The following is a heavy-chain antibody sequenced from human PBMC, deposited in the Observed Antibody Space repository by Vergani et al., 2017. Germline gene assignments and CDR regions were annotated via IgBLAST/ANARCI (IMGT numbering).Heavy chain of an antibody. J-gene: IGHJ4*02. V-gene: IGHV4-34*01. CDR1: GGSFSGYY. CDR2: INHSGST. CDR3: ATDSGSYFRRFDY. Sequence: QVQLQQWGAGLLKPSETLSLTCAVYGGSFSGYYWSWIRQPPGKGLEWIGEINHSGSTNYNPSLKSRVTISVDTSKNQFSLKPSSVTAADTAVYYCATDSGSYFRRFDYWGQGTLVTVSS. D-gene: IGHD1-26*01.